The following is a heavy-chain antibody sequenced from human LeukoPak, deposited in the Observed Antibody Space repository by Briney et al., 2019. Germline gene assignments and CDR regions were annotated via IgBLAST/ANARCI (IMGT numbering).Heavy chain of an antibody. Sequence: GRSLRLSCAASGFTFSRNGMHWVRQAPGKGLEWMAIIWYDGTNRYYADSVKGRFTISRDNSKNTLYLEMNSLRVEDTAVYYCARDDPVPMSKLDPWGQGTLVTVSS. CDR2: IWYDGTNR. V-gene: IGHV3-33*01. CDR3: ARDDPVPMSKLDP. CDR1: GFTFSRNG. J-gene: IGHJ5*02.